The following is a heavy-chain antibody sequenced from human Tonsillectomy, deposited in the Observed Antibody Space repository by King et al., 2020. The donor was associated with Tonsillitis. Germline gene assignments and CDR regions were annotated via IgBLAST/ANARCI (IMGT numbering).Heavy chain of an antibody. D-gene: IGHD4-17*01. CDR1: GHTFTSYY. CDR3: ARVLRSYGDYGANYFDY. CDR2: INPSGGST. V-gene: IGHV1-46*01. J-gene: IGHJ4*02. Sequence: QLVQSGAEVKKPGASVKVSCKASGHTFTSYYIHWVRQAPGQGLEWMGLINPSGGSTTYAQKFQGRVTMTRDTSTSTVYMELSSLRSDDTAVYYCARVLRSYGDYGANYFDYWGQGTLVTVSS.